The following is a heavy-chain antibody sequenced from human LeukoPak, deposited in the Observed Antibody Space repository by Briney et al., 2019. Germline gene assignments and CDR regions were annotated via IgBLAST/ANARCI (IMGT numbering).Heavy chain of an antibody. J-gene: IGHJ5*02. CDR3: ARGPPNHYYGSGSSNWFDP. D-gene: IGHD3-10*01. CDR2: INPTRGST. V-gene: IGHV1-46*01. CDR1: GYTFTTYY. Sequence: GASVKVSCTASGYTFTTYYMNWVRQAPGQGLECMGIINPTRGSTSYAQKFQGRVTMTRDTSTSTVYMELNSLRSEDTAVYYCARGPPNHYYGSGSSNWFDPWGQGTLVTVSS.